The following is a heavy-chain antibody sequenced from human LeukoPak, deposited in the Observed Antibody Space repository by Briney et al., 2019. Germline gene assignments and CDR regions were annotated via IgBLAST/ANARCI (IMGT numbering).Heavy chain of an antibody. J-gene: IGHJ4*02. V-gene: IGHV3-7*01. D-gene: IGHD7-27*01. Sequence: GGSLRLSCAASGFTFSRDWMSWVRQAPGQGLEWVANINQDGSVKDYVDSVQGRFTISRDNAKNSLFLQMSSLGAEDTAVYYCARDVNWGYFDSWGQGALVTVSS. CDR2: INQDGSVK. CDR1: GFTFSRDW. CDR3: ARDVNWGYFDS.